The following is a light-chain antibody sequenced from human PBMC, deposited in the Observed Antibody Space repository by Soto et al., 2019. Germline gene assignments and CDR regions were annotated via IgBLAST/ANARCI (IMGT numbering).Light chain of an antibody. J-gene: IGLJ1*01. CDR3: SSYTKNSPYV. Sequence: QSVLTQPASVSGSPGQSITISCTGTSSDVGGYKYVSWYQQHPGKAPKLMIYDVSNRPSGVSSRFSGSKSDNTASLTIYGLQAEDEADYYCSSYTKNSPYVFGTGTKLTVL. V-gene: IGLV2-14*03. CDR1: SSDVGGYKY. CDR2: DVS.